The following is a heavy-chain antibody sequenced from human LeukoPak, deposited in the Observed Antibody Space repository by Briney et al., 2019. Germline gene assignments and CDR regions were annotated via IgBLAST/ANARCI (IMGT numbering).Heavy chain of an antibody. Sequence: ASVKVSCKASGYMFNIYGISWVRQAPGQGLEWMGWISAFNGNTNYARNFQDRVTMTTDTSTSTEYMELTSLRSDDTAVYYCARSPPSTGYDRFDTWGQGTLVTVSS. CDR1: GYMFNIYG. V-gene: IGHV1-18*01. CDR2: ISAFNGNT. J-gene: IGHJ4*02. CDR3: ARSPPSTGYDRFDT. D-gene: IGHD5-12*01.